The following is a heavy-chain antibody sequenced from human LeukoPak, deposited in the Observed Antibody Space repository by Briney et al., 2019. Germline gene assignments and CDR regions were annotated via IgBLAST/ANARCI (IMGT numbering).Heavy chain of an antibody. CDR3: AKSTHGARYCGGDCYSVDY. Sequence: GGSLRLSCAASGFTFSSYAMSWVRQAPGKGLEWVSAISGSGGSTYYADSVKGRFTISRDNSKNTLYLQTNSLRAEDTAVYYCAKSTHGARYCGGDCYSVDYWGQGTLVTVSS. D-gene: IGHD2-21*01. CDR2: ISGSGGST. V-gene: IGHV3-23*01. CDR1: GFTFSSYA. J-gene: IGHJ4*02.